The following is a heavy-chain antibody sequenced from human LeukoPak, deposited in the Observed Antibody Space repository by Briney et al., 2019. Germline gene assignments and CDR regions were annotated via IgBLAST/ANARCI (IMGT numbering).Heavy chain of an antibody. CDR1: GFTFSSYG. D-gene: IGHD3-3*01. CDR2: ISYDGSNK. CDR3: ANLDRYDFYDP. V-gene: IGHV3-30*18. Sequence: GGSLRLSCAASGFTFSSYGMHWVRQAPGKGLEWVAVISYDGSNKYYADSVKGRFTISRDNSKNTLYLQMNNLRAEDTAVYYCANLDRYDFYDPWGQGTLVTVSS. J-gene: IGHJ5*02.